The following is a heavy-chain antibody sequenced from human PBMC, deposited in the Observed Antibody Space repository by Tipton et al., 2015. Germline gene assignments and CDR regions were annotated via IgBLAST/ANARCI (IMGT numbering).Heavy chain of an antibody. CDR3: ARDLEHGMDV. Sequence: TLSLTCTVSGGSVSSGSYYWGWIRQPPGKGLEWIGYVSHSDTSHYNPSLKSRVTISVDTSKNQFSLTPNSLTAADTAVYYCARDLEHGMDVWGQGTTVTVSS. D-gene: IGHD5-24*01. V-gene: IGHV4-61*01. J-gene: IGHJ6*02. CDR1: GGSVSSGSYY. CDR2: VSHSDTS.